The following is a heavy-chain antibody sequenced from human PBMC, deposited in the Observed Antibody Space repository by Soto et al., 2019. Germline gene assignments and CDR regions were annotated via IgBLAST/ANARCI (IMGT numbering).Heavy chain of an antibody. J-gene: IGHJ4*02. D-gene: IGHD6-6*01. CDR2: ISAYNGNT. CDR1: GYTFTSYG. V-gene: IGHV1-18*01. CDR3: ARDKTYSSSSGYYFDY. Sequence: ASVKVSCKASGYTFTSYGISWVRQAPGQGLEWMGWISAYNGNTNYAQKLQGRVTMTTNTSTSTAYMELRSLRSDDTAVYYCARDKTYSSSSGYYFDYWGQGTLVTVSS.